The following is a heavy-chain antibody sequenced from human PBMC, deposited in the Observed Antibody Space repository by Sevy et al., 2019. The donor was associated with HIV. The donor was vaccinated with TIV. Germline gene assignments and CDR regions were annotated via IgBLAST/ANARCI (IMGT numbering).Heavy chain of an antibody. D-gene: IGHD3-16*02. Sequence: GGCLRLSCAASGFTFSSYAMHWVRQAPGKGLEWVAVISYDGSNKYYADSVKGRFTISRDNSKNTLYLQMNSLRAEDTAVYYCAREVGEYYDYVWGSYRSSHYFDYWGQGTLVTVSS. CDR2: ISYDGSNK. V-gene: IGHV3-30-3*01. J-gene: IGHJ4*02. CDR3: AREVGEYYDYVWGSYRSSHYFDY. CDR1: GFTFSSYA.